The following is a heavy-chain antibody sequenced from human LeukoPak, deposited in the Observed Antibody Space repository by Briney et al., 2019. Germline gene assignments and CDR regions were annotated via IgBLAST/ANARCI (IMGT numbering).Heavy chain of an antibody. D-gene: IGHD3-10*01. Sequence: GGSLRLSCAASGFTFSNYEMNWVRQAPGKGLEWVSYISSSGDAIFYADSVKGRFTISRDNAKNSLYLQMNSLRAEDTAVYYCARDGANYYGSGSYSAYFDYWGQGTLVTVSS. CDR1: GFTFSNYE. V-gene: IGHV3-48*03. J-gene: IGHJ4*02. CDR3: ARDGANYYGSGSYSAYFDY. CDR2: ISSSGDAI.